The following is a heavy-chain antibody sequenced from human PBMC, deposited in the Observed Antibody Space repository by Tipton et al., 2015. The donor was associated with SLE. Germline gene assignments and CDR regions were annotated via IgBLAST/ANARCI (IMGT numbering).Heavy chain of an antibody. Sequence: TLSLTCTVSGGSIISSGYYWGWVRQTPGTGLEWIGEINHSGSITYNPSLESRVIILVDTTKKHFSLKLSSLTAADTAVYYCARQGYRSVFGYWAQGTLVTVSS. D-gene: IGHD3-10*01. V-gene: IGHV4-39*01. CDR1: GGSIISSGYY. CDR3: ARQGYRSVFGY. CDR2: INHSGSI. J-gene: IGHJ4*02.